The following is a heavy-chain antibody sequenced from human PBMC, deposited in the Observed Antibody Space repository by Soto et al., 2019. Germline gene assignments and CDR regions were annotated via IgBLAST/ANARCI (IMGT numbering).Heavy chain of an antibody. D-gene: IGHD3-22*01. CDR2: IIPIFGTA. J-gene: IGHJ4*02. V-gene: IGHV1-69*01. CDR1: GGTFGSYA. CDR3: ARGWGYDSNDYYYAY. Sequence: QVQLVQSGAEVKKPGSSVKVSCKASGGTFGSYAISWVRQAPGQGLEWMGGIIPIFGTANHAQKFQGRVTIIADESTSTVYMELSSLRSEDTAMYYCARGWGYDSNDYYYAYWGQGTLVIVSS.